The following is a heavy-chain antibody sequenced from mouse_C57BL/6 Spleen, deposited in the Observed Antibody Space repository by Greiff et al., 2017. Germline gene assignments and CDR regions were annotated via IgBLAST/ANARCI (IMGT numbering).Heavy chain of an antibody. D-gene: IGHD2-4*01. CDR2: INPGSGGT. V-gene: IGHV1-54*01. J-gene: IGHJ3*01. CDR3: ARSLSYDYDKAY. CDR1: GYAFTNYL. Sequence: QVQLQQSGAELVRPGTSVKVSCKASGYAFTNYLIEWVKQRPGQGLEWIGVINPGSGGTNYNEKFKGKATLTADKSSSTAYMQLSSLTSEDSAVYVCARSLSYDYDKAYWGQGTLVTVSA.